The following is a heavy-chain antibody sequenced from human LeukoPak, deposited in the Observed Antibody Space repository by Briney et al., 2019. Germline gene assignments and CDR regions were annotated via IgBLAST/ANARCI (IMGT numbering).Heavy chain of an antibody. V-gene: IGHV3-23*01. D-gene: IGHD3-3*01. CDR3: AKGPGVAIMIGVYYFDY. J-gene: IGHJ4*02. CDR2: ISGSGGST. Sequence: GGSLRLSCAASGFTFSSYAMSWVRQAPGKGLEWVSAISGSGGSTYYADSVKGRFTISRDNSKNTLYLQMNSLRAEDTAVYYCAKGPGVAIMIGVYYFDYWGQGTLVTVSS. CDR1: GFTFSSYA.